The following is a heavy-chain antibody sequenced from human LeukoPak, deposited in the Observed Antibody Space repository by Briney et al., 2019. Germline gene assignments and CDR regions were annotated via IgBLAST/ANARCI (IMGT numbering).Heavy chain of an antibody. CDR1: GGSISSYY. Sequence: SEILSLTCTVSGGSISSYYWSWIRQPPGKGLEWIGYIYYSGSTNYNPSLKSRVTISVDTSKNQFSLKLSSVNAADTAVYYCASGTYYYYMDVWGKGTTVTISS. J-gene: IGHJ6*03. CDR3: ASGTYYYYMDV. CDR2: IYYSGST. V-gene: IGHV4-59*08.